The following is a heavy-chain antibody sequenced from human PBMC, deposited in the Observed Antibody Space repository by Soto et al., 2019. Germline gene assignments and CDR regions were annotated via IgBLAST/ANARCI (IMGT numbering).Heavy chain of an antibody. V-gene: IGHV1-2*02. Sequence: ASVQVYCKASGYTFTGYYMHWVRQAPGQGLEWMGWINPNSGGTNYAQKFQGRVTMTRDTSISTAYMELSRLRSDDTAVYYCARDRTTGTVNWFDPWGQGTLVTVSS. D-gene: IGHD1-1*01. CDR3: ARDRTTGTVNWFDP. J-gene: IGHJ5*02. CDR1: GYTFTGYY. CDR2: INPNSGGT.